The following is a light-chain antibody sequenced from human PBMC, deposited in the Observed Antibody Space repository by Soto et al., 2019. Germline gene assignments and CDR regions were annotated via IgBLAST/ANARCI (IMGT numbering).Light chain of an antibody. V-gene: IGKV3-15*01. CDR1: QSISSN. CDR3: QQYNNWPLT. J-gene: IGKJ4*01. CDR2: GAS. Sequence: EIEMPRSPATLSVSQGERATLSCRASQSISSNLAWYQQKAGQAPRLLIYGASTRATGLPARFSGSGSGAEFTLTISSLQSEDFAVYYCQQYNNWPLTFGGGTKVDIK.